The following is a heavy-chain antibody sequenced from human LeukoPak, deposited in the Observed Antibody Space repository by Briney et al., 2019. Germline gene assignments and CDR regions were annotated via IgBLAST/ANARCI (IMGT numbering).Heavy chain of an antibody. CDR1: GFTFSSFA. D-gene: IGHD2-2*01. V-gene: IGHV3-23*01. Sequence: GGSLRLSCAASGFTFSSFAMSWVRQPPGKGLEWVSGISGSGTSTYYGDSVKGRFSISRDNSKKTLYLQLNSLRAEDTAMYYCAKDLVVAVMIGHYYFYGMDVWGQGTTVTVSS. J-gene: IGHJ6*02. CDR2: ISGSGTST. CDR3: AKDLVVAVMIGHYYFYGMDV.